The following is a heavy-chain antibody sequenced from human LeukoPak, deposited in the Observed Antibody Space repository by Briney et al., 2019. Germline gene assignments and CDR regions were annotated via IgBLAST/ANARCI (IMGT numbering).Heavy chain of an antibody. D-gene: IGHD3-22*01. CDR1: GFTFSSYW. V-gene: IGHV3-7*03. J-gene: IGHJ6*03. CDR2: IKQDGSEK. CDR3: ARYEADSSGYYYEYYMDV. Sequence: GGSLRLSCAASGFTFSSYWMSWVRQAPGKGLEWVANIKQDGSEKYYVDSVKGRFTISRDNSKNTLYLQMNSLRAEDTAVYYCARYEADSSGYYYEYYMDVWGKGTTVTISS.